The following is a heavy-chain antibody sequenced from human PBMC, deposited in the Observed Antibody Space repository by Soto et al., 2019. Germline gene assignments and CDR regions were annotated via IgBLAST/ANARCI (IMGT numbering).Heavy chain of an antibody. CDR1: GYTFTSYG. Sequence: QGRLVQSGAEVKNSGASVKVSCKASGYTFTSYGFSWVRQAPGQGLEWMGWISASNGNTNYAQTLQGRVTMTTDTSPGSAYMLLRSLRSDDTATYYCARVSVLYCRDVACYQSYYYFAMDVWGQGTTVTVS. CDR2: ISASNGNT. CDR3: ARVSVLYCRDVACYQSYYYFAMDV. V-gene: IGHV1-18*01. D-gene: IGHD2-15*01. J-gene: IGHJ6*02.